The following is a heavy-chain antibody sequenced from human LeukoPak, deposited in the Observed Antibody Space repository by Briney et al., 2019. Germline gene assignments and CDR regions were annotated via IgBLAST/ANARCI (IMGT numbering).Heavy chain of an antibody. V-gene: IGHV4-61*02. Sequence: MASETLSLTCTVSGGSISSGDYYWSWIRQPAGKGLEWIGRIYTSGSTNYNPSLKSRVTISVDTSKNQFSLKLSSVTAADTAVYYCAREYYYGSGRTGYWGQGTLVTVSS. CDR1: GGSISSGDYY. D-gene: IGHD3-10*01. CDR3: AREYYYGSGRTGY. CDR2: IYTSGST. J-gene: IGHJ4*02.